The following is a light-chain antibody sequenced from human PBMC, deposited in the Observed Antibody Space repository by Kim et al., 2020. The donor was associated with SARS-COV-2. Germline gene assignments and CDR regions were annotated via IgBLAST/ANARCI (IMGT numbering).Light chain of an antibody. CDR3: SSYAGSNNFRV. J-gene: IGLJ3*02. CDR1: SSDVGGYNY. V-gene: IGLV2-8*01. CDR2: EVS. Sequence: QSALTQPPSASGSPGQSVTISCTGTSSDVGGYNYVSWYQQHPGKAPKFMIYEVSKRPSGVPDRFSGSKSGNTASLTVSGLQAEDEADYYCSSYAGSNNFRVFGGGTQLTVL.